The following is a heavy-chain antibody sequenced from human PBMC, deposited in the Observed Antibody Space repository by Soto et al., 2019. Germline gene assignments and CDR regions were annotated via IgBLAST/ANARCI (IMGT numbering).Heavy chain of an antibody. CDR1: GGSISSGGYY. D-gene: IGHD3-9*01. Sequence: QVQLQESGPGLVKPSKTLSLTCTVSGGSISSGGYYWSWIRQHPGKGLEWIGYTYYSGSTYYNPSLKSRVTISVDTSKNQFSLKLSSVTAADTAVYYCARDAADYDILTGYYSYFDYWGQGTLVTVSS. CDR2: TYYSGST. V-gene: IGHV4-31*03. J-gene: IGHJ4*02. CDR3: ARDAADYDILTGYYSYFDY.